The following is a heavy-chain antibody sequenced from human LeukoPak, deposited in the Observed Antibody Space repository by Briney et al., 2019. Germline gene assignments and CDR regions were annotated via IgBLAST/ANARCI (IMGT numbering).Heavy chain of an antibody. CDR3: AKDSYVAQSQTYSGTYGAFDI. D-gene: IGHD1-26*01. CDR2: ISGSGGST. Sequence: PGGSLRLSCAASGFTFSSYAMSWVRQAPGKGLEWVSAISGSGGSTYYADSVKGRFTISRDNSKNTLYLQMNSLRAEDTAVYYCAKDSYVAQSQTYSGTYGAFDIWGQGTMVTVSS. J-gene: IGHJ3*02. V-gene: IGHV3-23*01. CDR1: GFTFSSYA.